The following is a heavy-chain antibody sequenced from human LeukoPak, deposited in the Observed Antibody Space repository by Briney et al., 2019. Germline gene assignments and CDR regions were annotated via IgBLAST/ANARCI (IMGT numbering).Heavy chain of an antibody. Sequence: PGGSLRLSCAASGFTVSRNYMSWVRQAPGKGLEWVSVIYSGGSTYYADSVKGRFTISRDNSKNTLYLQMNSLRAEDTAVYYCAKVGYFDWLYGAFDIWGQGTMVTVSS. D-gene: IGHD3-9*01. CDR1: GFTVSRNY. CDR2: IYSGGST. J-gene: IGHJ3*02. CDR3: AKVGYFDWLYGAFDI. V-gene: IGHV3-66*01.